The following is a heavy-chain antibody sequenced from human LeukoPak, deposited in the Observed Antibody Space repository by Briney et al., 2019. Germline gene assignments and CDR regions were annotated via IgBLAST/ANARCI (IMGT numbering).Heavy chain of an antibody. CDR3: ARAYDSDAFDI. J-gene: IGHJ3*02. Sequence: PSETLSLTCTVSGGSISSYYWSWIRQPPGKGLEWIGYIYYSGSTYYNPSLKSRVTISVDTSKNQFSLKLSSVTAADTAVYYCARAYDSDAFDIWGQGTMVTVSS. CDR1: GGSISSYY. CDR2: IYYSGST. V-gene: IGHV4-30-4*08. D-gene: IGHD5-12*01.